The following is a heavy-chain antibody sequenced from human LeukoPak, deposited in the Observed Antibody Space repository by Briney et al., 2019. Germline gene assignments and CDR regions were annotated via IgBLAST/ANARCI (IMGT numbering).Heavy chain of an antibody. CDR1: GYTFTSYD. Sequence: ASVKVSCKASGYTFTSYDINWVRQATGQGLEWMGWMNPNSGNTGYAQKFRGRVTMTRNTSISTAYMELSSLRSEDTAVYYCALSGHDGPPKRAGFDYWGQGTLVTVSS. J-gene: IGHJ4*02. CDR2: MNPNSGNT. D-gene: IGHD5-12*01. V-gene: IGHV1-8*01. CDR3: ALSGHDGPPKRAGFDY.